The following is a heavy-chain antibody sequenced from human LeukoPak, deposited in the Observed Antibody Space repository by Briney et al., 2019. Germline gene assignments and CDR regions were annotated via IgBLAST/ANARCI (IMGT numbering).Heavy chain of an antibody. D-gene: IGHD3-22*01. CDR3: VRTHGYYDTSGSFGY. CDR2: ITPSSDII. J-gene: IGHJ4*02. CDR1: GFTFSSYA. V-gene: IGHV3-48*04. Sequence: GGSLRLSCAASGFTFSSYAMSWVRQAPGKGLEWVSYITPSSDIIYYTDSVRGRFTISRDNAKNSLYLQMTSLRAEDTAVYYCVRTHGYYDTSGSFGYWGQGTVVTVSS.